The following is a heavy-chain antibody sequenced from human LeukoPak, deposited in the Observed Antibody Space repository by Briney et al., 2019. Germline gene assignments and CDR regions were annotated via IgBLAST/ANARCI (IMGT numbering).Heavy chain of an antibody. CDR3: ARVPLYARTGGGHDAFDI. D-gene: IGHD2-8*01. J-gene: IGHJ3*02. Sequence: SETLSLTCTVSGGSVSSGSYYWSWTRQPPGKGLEWIRYIYNSGSTDYNPSLKSRVTISVDTSKNQLSLNLSTVTAADTAVYYCARVPLYARTGGGHDAFDIWGQGTMVTVSS. V-gene: IGHV4-61*01. CDR1: GGSVSSGSYY. CDR2: IYNSGST.